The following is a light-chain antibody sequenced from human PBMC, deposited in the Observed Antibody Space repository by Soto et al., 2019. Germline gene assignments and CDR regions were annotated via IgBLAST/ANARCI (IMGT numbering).Light chain of an antibody. Sequence: ITQSPSVLSCATRESVLISFRMSQGISSYLAWYQQKPGKAPELLIYAASTLQSGVPSRFSGSGSGTDFTLTISCLQYEDFATYYCQQYYSFPWTFGQGTNVDIK. J-gene: IGKJ1*01. CDR2: AAS. V-gene: IGKV1D-8*04. CDR1: QGISSY. CDR3: QQYYSFPWT.